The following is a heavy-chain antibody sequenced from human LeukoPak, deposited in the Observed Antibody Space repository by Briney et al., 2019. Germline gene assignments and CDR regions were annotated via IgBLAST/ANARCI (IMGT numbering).Heavy chain of an antibody. CDR2: ISSSSSTI. J-gene: IGHJ3*02. D-gene: IGHD3-22*01. CDR3: ASSSPPRYYYDSSGPDAFDI. Sequence: PGGGLRRSRGGSGFTFYKYWVGWGRPGPGEGVGGGSYISSSSSTIYYADSVKGRFTISRDNAKNSLYLQMNSLRDEDTAVYYCASSSPPRYYYDSSGPDAFDIWGQGTMVTVSS. V-gene: IGHV3-48*02. CDR1: GFTFYKYW.